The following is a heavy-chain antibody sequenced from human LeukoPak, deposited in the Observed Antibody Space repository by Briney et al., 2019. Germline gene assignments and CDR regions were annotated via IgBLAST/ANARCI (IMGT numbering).Heavy chain of an antibody. CDR1: GFAFSSYS. CDR2: ISSSSSTI. D-gene: IGHD3-10*01. J-gene: IGHJ4*02. Sequence: GGSLRLSCAASGFAFSSYSMNWVRQAPGKGLEWVSYISSSSSTIYYADSVKGRFTISRDNAKNSPYLQMNSLRAEDTAVYYCARDAPLLWFGELSSYWGQGTLVTVSS. V-gene: IGHV3-48*04. CDR3: ARDAPLLWFGELSSY.